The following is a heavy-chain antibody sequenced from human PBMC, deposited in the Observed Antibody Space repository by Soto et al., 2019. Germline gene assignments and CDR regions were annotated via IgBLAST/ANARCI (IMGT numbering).Heavy chain of an antibody. CDR3: ARFNYYGMDV. CDR2: INAGNGNT. J-gene: IGHJ6*02. CDR1: GYSFISYA. Sequence: GASVKVSCKASGYSFISYAMHWVRQAPGQRLEWMGWINAGNGNTKYSQKFQGRVTITGDTSASTAYMDLSSLTSEDTAVYYRARFNYYGMDVWGQGTTVTVSS. V-gene: IGHV1-3*01.